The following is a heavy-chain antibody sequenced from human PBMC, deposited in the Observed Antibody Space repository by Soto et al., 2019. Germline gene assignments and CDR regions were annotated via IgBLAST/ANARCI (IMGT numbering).Heavy chain of an antibody. CDR1: GGTFSSYT. J-gene: IGHJ4*02. CDR3: ARSPLGYSGYQGYFDY. D-gene: IGHD5-12*01. V-gene: IGHV1-69*02. Sequence: QVQLVQSGAEVKKPGSSVKVSCKASGGTFSSYTISWVRQAPGQGLEWMGRIIPILGIANYAQKFQGRVTITXXKXTXXAYMELSSLRSEDTAVYYCARSPLGYSGYQGYFDYWGQGTLVTVSS. CDR2: IIPILGIA.